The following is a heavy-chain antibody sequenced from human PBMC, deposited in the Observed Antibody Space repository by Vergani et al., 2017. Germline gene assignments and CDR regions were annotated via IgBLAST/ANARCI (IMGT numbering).Heavy chain of an antibody. V-gene: IGHV4-61*02. CDR2: IFTSGST. Sequence: QLQLQQSGPGLVKPSETLFLTCTVSADSISSGSYYWSWIRQPAGKGLEWIGRIFTSGSTNYNPSLESRVTISVDTSKNQFSLKLSSVTAADTAVYYCARAVAGIYWYFDLWGRGTLVTVSS. CDR1: ADSISSGSYY. D-gene: IGHD6-19*01. CDR3: ARAVAGIYWYFDL. J-gene: IGHJ2*01.